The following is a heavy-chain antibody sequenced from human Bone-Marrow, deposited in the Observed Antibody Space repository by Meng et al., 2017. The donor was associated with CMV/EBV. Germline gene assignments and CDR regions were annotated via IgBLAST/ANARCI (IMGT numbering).Heavy chain of an antibody. CDR3: ARSRPVQLPRRWFDP. CDR1: GYTFTSYG. J-gene: IGHJ5*02. D-gene: IGHD2-2*01. V-gene: IGHV1-18*01. Sequence: ASVKVSCKASGYTFTSYGISWVRQAPGQGLEWMGWISAYNGNTNYAQKLQGRVTMTTDTSTSTAYMELRSLRSDDTAVYYCARSRPVQLPRRWFDPWGQGPLVTVSS. CDR2: ISAYNGNT.